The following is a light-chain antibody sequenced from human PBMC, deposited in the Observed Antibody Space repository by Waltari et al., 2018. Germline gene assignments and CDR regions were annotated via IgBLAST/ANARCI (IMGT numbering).Light chain of an antibody. V-gene: IGKV3-11*01. CDR3: QRRTNWYA. CDR1: QSISIS. Sequence: ETVLTQSPATLSLSPGERATLSCRASQSISISLAWYQQKPGQAPRLLIYDSSNRATGVPDRFSGSGSGTDFTLTISSLEPEDFAVYYCQRRTNWYAFGQGTKLEIK. J-gene: IGKJ2*01. CDR2: DSS.